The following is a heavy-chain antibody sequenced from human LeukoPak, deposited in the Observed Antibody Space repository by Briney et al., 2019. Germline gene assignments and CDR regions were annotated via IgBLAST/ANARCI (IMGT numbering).Heavy chain of an antibody. Sequence: PGGSLRLSCAASGFTFSSYSMNWVRQAPGEGLEWVSSISSSSSYIYYADSVKGRLTISRDNAKNSLYLQMNSLRAEDTAVYYCAREAYDYVWGSYRPPDYWGQGTLVTVSS. J-gene: IGHJ4*02. CDR1: GFTFSSYS. D-gene: IGHD3-16*02. CDR2: ISSSSSYI. CDR3: AREAYDYVWGSYRPPDY. V-gene: IGHV3-21*01.